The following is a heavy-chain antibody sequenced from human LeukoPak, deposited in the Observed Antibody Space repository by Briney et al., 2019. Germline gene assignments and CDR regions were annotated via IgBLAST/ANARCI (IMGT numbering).Heavy chain of an antibody. Sequence: GGSLRLSCAASGFTFSSYEMNWVRQAPGKGLEWVSYISSSGSTIYYADSVKGRFTISRDNAKNSLYLQMNSLRAEDTAVYYCARVKSGYIKPGFDYWGQGTLVTVSS. CDR2: ISSSGSTI. V-gene: IGHV3-48*03. D-gene: IGHD5-12*01. CDR3: ARVKSGYIKPGFDY. CDR1: GFTFSSYE. J-gene: IGHJ4*02.